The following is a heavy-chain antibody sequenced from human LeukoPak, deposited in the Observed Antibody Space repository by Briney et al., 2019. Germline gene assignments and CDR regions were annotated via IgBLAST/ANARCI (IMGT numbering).Heavy chain of an antibody. CDR2: IGTAGDT. V-gene: IGHV3-13*04. D-gene: IGHD3-10*01. Sequence: GGSLRLSCAASGFTFSSYDMHWVRQATGKGLEWVSAIGTAGDTYYPGSVKGRFTISRENAKNSLYLQMNSLRAGDTVVYYCARVSPFGAIDYWGQGTLVTVSS. J-gene: IGHJ4*02. CDR3: ARVSPFGAIDY. CDR1: GFTFSSYD.